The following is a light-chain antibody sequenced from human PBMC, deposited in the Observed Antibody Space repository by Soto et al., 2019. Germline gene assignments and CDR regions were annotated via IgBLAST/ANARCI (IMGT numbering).Light chain of an antibody. Sequence: DIVMTQSPDSLAVSLGERATINCKSSQSVLYSSNNKNYLAWYLQKPGQSPQLLIYLGSYRASGVPDRFSGSGSGTDFTLKISRVEAEDVGVYYCMQPLQSWTFGQGTKVDI. V-gene: IGKV4-1*01. CDR2: LGS. J-gene: IGKJ1*01. CDR3: MQPLQSWT. CDR1: QSVLYSSNNKNY.